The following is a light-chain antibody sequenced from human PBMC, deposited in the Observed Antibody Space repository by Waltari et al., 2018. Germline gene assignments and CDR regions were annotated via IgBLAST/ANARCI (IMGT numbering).Light chain of an antibody. CDR2: AAS. J-gene: IGKJ2*01. CDR3: QQFKSYPYT. V-gene: IGKV1-9*01. CDR1: QDISSF. Sequence: DIQLTQSPSFLSASVRDRVTVTCRASQDISSFLVWYQQMPGKAPKVLINAASSLETGVPSRFSGSGSGTEFTLTISSLQPEDFATYYCQQFKSYPYTFGQGTKLDIK.